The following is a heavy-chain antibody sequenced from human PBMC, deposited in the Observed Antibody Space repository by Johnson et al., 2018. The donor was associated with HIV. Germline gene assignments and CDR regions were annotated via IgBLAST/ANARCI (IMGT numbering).Heavy chain of an antibody. V-gene: IGHV3-74*01. Sequence: VQLVESGGGLVQPGGSLRLSCAASGFTFGRYWMHWVRQAPGKGLVWVSRINADGRSTTYADSVKGRFTISRDNSKNTLYLQMNSLRAEDTAVYYCARDLARLVVAYAFDIWGQGTMVTVSS. CDR1: GFTFGRYW. CDR3: ARDLARLVVAYAFDI. J-gene: IGHJ3*02. D-gene: IGHD3-22*01. CDR2: INADGRST.